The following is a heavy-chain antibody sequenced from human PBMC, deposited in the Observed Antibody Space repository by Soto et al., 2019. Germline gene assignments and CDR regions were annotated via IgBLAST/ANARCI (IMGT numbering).Heavy chain of an antibody. Sequence: PGESLKISCKGSGYTFTNYWIGWVRQMPGKGLEWMGIIYPGDSDTKYNPSFQGQVTISADKSITTTYLRWTSLKASDTAIYGCAASSFYYGMDVWGQGTTVTVSS. V-gene: IGHV5-51*01. CDR1: GYTFTNYW. CDR2: IYPGDSDT. CDR3: AASSFYYGMDV. J-gene: IGHJ6*02. D-gene: IGHD1-26*01.